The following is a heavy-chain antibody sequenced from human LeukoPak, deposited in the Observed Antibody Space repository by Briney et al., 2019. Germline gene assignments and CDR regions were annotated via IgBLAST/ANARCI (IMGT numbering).Heavy chain of an antibody. D-gene: IGHD2-15*01. J-gene: IGHJ4*02. V-gene: IGHV1-18*01. CDR3: ARDTDLGYCSGGSCYGGDY. Sequence: GASVKVSCKASGYTFTIYGISWVRQAPGQGLEWMGWISAYNGNTNYAQKLQGRVTMTTDTSTSTAYMELRSLRSDDTAVYYCARDTDLGYCSGGSCYGGDYWGQGTLVTVSS. CDR1: GYTFTIYG. CDR2: ISAYNGNT.